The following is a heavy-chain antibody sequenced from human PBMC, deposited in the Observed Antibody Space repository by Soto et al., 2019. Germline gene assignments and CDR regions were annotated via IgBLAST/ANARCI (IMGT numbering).Heavy chain of an antibody. CDR2: IYYSGST. CDR3: ARGGNSSGYYLYWYFDL. V-gene: IGHV4-31*03. Sequence: SETLSLTCTVSGGSISSGGYYWSWIRQHPGKGQEWIGYIYYSGSTYYNPSLKSRVTISVDTSKNQFSLKLSSVTAADTAVYYCARGGNSSGYYLYWYFDLWGRGTLVTVS. J-gene: IGHJ2*01. CDR1: GGSISSGGYY. D-gene: IGHD3-22*01.